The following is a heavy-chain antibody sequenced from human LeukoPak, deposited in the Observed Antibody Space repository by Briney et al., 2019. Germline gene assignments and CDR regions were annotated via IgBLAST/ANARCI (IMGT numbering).Heavy chain of an antibody. CDR1: GGTFSSYA. CDR2: IIPIFGTA. CDR3: ARDSGDDFSNWFDP. V-gene: IGHV1-69*13. Sequence: ASVKVSCKASGGTFSSYAISWVRQAPGQGLEWMGGIIPIFGTANYAQKFQGRVTITADESTSTAHMELSSLRSEDTAVYYCARDSGDDFSNWFDPWGQGTLVTVSS. D-gene: IGHD3-3*01. J-gene: IGHJ5*02.